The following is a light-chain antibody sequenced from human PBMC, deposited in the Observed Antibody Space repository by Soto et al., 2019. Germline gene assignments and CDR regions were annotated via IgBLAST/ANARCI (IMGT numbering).Light chain of an antibody. CDR3: QQRRNWPPLYT. Sequence: EIVLTQSPATLSLSPGERATLSCRASQSVSSYLAWYQQKPGQAPRLLIYDASNRATGIPARFSGSGSGTDFTLNISSLEPEDFAVYYCQQRRNWPPLYTFGQGTKLEIK. V-gene: IGKV3-11*01. CDR1: QSVSSY. J-gene: IGKJ2*01. CDR2: DAS.